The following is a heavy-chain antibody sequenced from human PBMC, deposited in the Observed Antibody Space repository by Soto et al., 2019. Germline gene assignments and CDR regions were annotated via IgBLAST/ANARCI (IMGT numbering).Heavy chain of an antibody. Sequence: GGSLRLSCAASGFTFTTYAMRWVRQAPGKGLEWVSLIGESGTPTYYADSVKGRFTISRDNSGNTLFLEMYSLRAEDTAVYYCARYIPGVRYYGMDVWGQGTTVTVSS. CDR3: ARYIPGVRYYGMDV. CDR1: GFTFTTYA. J-gene: IGHJ6*02. D-gene: IGHD2-2*01. CDR2: IGESGTPT. V-gene: IGHV3-23*01.